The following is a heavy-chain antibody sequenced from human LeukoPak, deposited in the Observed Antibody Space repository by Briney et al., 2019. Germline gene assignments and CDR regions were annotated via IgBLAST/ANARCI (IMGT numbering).Heavy chain of an antibody. CDR1: GFTFSRSW. CDR3: ANSLDY. D-gene: IGHD2-21*01. J-gene: IGHJ4*02. V-gene: IGHV3-7*01. CDR2: IKEDGSRT. Sequence: PGGSLRLSRVASGFTFSRSWMDWVRQAPGKGLEWVANIKEDGSRTYYVDSAKGRFTISRDNAKNSLYLQMDSLRVEDTAIYYCANSLDYWGRGTLVTVSS.